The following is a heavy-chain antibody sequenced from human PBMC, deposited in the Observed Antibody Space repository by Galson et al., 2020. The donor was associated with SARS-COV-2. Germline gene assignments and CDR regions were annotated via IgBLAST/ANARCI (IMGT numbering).Heavy chain of an antibody. CDR3: VRGLSGVWPYCYFCGVDV. J-gene: IGHJ6*01. V-gene: IGHV1-2*02. D-gene: IGHD3-16*02. CDR2: LNNSTGSA. Sequence: ASVNVPRKASGYRLTGHHMHWVRQRPAQGLESMGWLNNSTGSASYGQNFQERVTMTSDLSITTAFLRLSGLRFDDTAVYYCVRGLSGVWPYCYFCGVDVWGQGTTVTVSS. CDR1: GYRLTGHH.